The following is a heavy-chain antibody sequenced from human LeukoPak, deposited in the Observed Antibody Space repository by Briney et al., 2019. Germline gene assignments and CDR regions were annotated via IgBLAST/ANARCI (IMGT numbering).Heavy chain of an antibody. CDR1: GVSISKYH. CDR3: ARDGLYSHGYSYFDY. D-gene: IGHD5-18*01. J-gene: IGHJ4*02. Sequence: PSETLSLTCTVSGVSISKYHWSLIRQPAGKGLEWIGRFHTSGTTNYNPSLKSRVTMSVDMSKNQLSLMLTSVTAADTAVYYCARDGLYSHGYSYFDYWGQGTLVTVSS. CDR2: FHTSGTT. V-gene: IGHV4-4*07.